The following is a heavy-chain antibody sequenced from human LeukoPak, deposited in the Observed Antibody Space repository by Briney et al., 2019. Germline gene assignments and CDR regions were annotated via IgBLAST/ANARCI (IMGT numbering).Heavy chain of an antibody. CDR1: GFTFSSYS. Sequence: PGGSLRLSCAASGFTFSSYSMNWVRQAPGKGLEWVSSISSSSSYIYYADSVKGRFTISRDNAKNSLYLQMNSLRAEDTAVYYCAREGLYGDYYDSSGYYFDCWGQGTLVTVSS. CDR3: AREGLYGDYYDSSGYYFDC. CDR2: ISSSSSYI. D-gene: IGHD3-22*01. J-gene: IGHJ4*02. V-gene: IGHV3-21*01.